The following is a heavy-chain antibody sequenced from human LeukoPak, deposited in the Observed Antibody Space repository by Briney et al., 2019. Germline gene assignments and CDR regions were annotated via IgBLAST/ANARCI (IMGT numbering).Heavy chain of an antibody. V-gene: IGHV3-21*01. CDR1: GFTFSSYS. CDR3: AKDLADYYGSGSYPY. J-gene: IGHJ4*02. Sequence: PGGSLRLSCAASGFTFSSYSMNWVRQAPGKGLEWVSSISSSSSYIYYADSVKGRFTISRDNAKNSLYLQMNSLRAEDTAVYYCAKDLADYYGSGSYPYWGQGTLVTVSS. D-gene: IGHD3-10*01. CDR2: ISSSSSYI.